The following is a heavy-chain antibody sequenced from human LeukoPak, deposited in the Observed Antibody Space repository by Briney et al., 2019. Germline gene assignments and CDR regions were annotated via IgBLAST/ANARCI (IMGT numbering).Heavy chain of an antibody. CDR3: ARDRGNYDFWSGNFDY. V-gene: IGHV3-30*02. J-gene: IGHJ4*02. D-gene: IGHD3-3*01. CDR2: IRYDGSNK. CDR1: GFTFSSYG. Sequence: PGGSLRLSCAASGFTFSSYGMHWVRQAPGKGLEWVAFIRYDGSNKYYADSVKGRFTISRDNSKNTLYLQMNSLRAEDTAVYCCARDRGNYDFWSGNFDYWGQGTLVIVSS.